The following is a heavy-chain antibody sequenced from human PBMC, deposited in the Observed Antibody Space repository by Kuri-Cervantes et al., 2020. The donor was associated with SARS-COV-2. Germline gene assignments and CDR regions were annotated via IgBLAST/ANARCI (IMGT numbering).Heavy chain of an antibody. CDR2: ISSSSSYI. J-gene: IGHJ3*02. CDR3: AKELGYCSSTSSSWCAFDI. V-gene: IGHV3-21*01. Sequence: GESLKISCAASGFTFSSYSVNWVRQAPGKGLEWVSSISSSSSYIYYADSVKGRFTISRDNAKNSLYLQMNSLRAEDTAVYYCAKELGYCSSTSSSWCAFDIWGQGTMVTVSS. D-gene: IGHD2-2*01. CDR1: GFTFSSYS.